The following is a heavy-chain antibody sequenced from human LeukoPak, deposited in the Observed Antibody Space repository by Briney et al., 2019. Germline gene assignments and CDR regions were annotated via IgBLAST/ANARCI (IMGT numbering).Heavy chain of an antibody. CDR1: GYTFTSYG. Sequence: ASVTVSCKASGYTFTSYGISWVRQAPGQGLEWMGWISAYNGNTNYAQKLQGRVTMTTDTSTSTAYMELRSLRSDDTAVYYCARGSAEYSSVQTFDYWGQGTLVTVSS. J-gene: IGHJ4*02. V-gene: IGHV1-18*01. CDR2: ISAYNGNT. D-gene: IGHD6-19*01. CDR3: ARGSAEYSSVQTFDY.